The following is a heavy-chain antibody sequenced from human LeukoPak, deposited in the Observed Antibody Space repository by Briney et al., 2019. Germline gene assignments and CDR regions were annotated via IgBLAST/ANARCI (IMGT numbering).Heavy chain of an antibody. Sequence: SETLSLTCGVSGGSIRSYYWSWIRQPAGKKLEWIGRISSSGNTDYNPSLKSRLTMSVDTSKNQFSLKLNSVTAADTAVYYCAREGRSSTPGYWGQGTLVTVSS. V-gene: IGHV4-4*07. CDR3: AREGRSSTPGY. D-gene: IGHD2-15*01. CDR2: ISSSGNT. J-gene: IGHJ4*01. CDR1: GGSIRSYY.